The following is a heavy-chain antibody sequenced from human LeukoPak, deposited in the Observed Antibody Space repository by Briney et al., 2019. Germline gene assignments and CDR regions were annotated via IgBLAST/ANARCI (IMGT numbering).Heavy chain of an antibody. D-gene: IGHD4-17*01. CDR3: ARQIDYGRFDC. V-gene: IGHV1-69*04. Sequence: GASVKVSCKASGGTFSSYAISWVRQAPGQGLEWMGRIIPILGIANYAQKFQGRVTMTADKSTSTAYMELSSLRSEDTAVYYCARQIDYGRFDCWGQGTLVTVSS. CDR2: IIPILGIA. CDR1: GGTFSSYA. J-gene: IGHJ4*02.